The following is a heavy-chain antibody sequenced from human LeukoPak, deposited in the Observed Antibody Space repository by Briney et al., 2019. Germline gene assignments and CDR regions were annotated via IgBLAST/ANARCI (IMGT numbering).Heavy chain of an antibody. V-gene: IGHV3-66*01. J-gene: IGHJ4*02. CDR2: IYSSGGT. D-gene: IGHD4-17*01. Sequence: GGSLRLSCAASGFTVSNNYMIWVRQAPGKGLEWVSLIYSSGGTYYADSVKGRFTVSRDNSKNTLYLQMNNLRAEDTAVYYCVRGLTTVDYWGQGTLVTVSS. CDR3: VRGLTTVDY. CDR1: GFTVSNNY.